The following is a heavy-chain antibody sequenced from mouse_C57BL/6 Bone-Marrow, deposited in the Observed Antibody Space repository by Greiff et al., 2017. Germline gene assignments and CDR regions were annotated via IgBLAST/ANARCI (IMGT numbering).Heavy chain of an antibody. J-gene: IGHJ4*01. D-gene: IGHD1-1*01. CDR2: ISSGSSTI. CDR3: ASGGTVVAFYAMDY. Sequence: EVKLMESGGGLVKPGGSLKLSCAASGFTFSDYGMHWVRQAPEKGLEWVAYISSGSSTIYYADTVKGRFTISRDNAKNTLFLQMTSLRSEDTAMYYCASGGTVVAFYAMDYWGQGTSVTVSS. CDR1: GFTFSDYG. V-gene: IGHV5-17*01.